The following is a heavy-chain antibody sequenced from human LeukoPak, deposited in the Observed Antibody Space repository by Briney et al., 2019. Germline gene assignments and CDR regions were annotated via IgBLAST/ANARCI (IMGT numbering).Heavy chain of an antibody. D-gene: IGHD3-10*01. CDR1: GYTFTGYY. CDR3: ARVPTYYYGSGSSKENAFDI. J-gene: IGHJ3*02. Sequence: ASVKVSCKASGYTFTGYYMHWVRQAPGQGLEWMGWINPNSGGTNYAQKFQGRVTMTRDMSTSTVYMELSSLRSEDTAVYYCARVPTYYYGSGSSKENAFDIWGQGTMVTVSS. CDR2: INPNSGGT. V-gene: IGHV1-2*02.